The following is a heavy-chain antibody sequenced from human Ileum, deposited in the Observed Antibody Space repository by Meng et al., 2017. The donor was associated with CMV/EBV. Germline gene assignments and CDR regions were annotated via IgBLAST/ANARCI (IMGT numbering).Heavy chain of an antibody. CDR2: VYWDDDK. CDR1: GFSLTTSGVG. J-gene: IGHJ5*02. V-gene: IGHV2-5*02. Sequence: QITLKESGPTLVKPTQTLTLTCPISGFSLTTSGVGVGWIRQPPGKALEWLALVYWDDDKRYNPSLKSRLTITRDTSKNQVVLIMTNMDPVDTATYYCARSGGSTWYEENNWFDPWGQGTLVTVSS. CDR3: ARSGGSTWYEENNWFDP. D-gene: IGHD6-13*01.